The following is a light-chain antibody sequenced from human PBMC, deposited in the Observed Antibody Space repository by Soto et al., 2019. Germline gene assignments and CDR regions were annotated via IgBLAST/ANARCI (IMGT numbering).Light chain of an antibody. CDR3: SSPEGSKVI. J-gene: IGLJ2*01. Sequence: QSALTQPPSASGSPGQSVTISCTGTSSDVGGYNYVSWYQQSQGKAPKLLIYEVSKRPSGVPDRFSGSKSVNTASLTVSGLQAEDEADYYCSSPEGSKVIFGGGTKLTVL. CDR2: EVS. V-gene: IGLV2-8*01. CDR1: SSDVGGYNY.